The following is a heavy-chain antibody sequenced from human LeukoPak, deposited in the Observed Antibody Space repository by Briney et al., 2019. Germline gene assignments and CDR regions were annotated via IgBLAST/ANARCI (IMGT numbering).Heavy chain of an antibody. V-gene: IGHV4-39*01. CDR2: IYYSGNT. Sequence: SETLSLTCTVSGGSISSSSYYWGWIRQPPGKGLEWIGSIYYSGNTYYNPSLKSRVTISVDTSKNQFPLKLSSVTAADTAVYYWVRRTSRYYMDVWGKGTTVTVSS. CDR1: GGSISSSSYY. J-gene: IGHJ6*03. CDR3: VRRTSRYYMDV. D-gene: IGHD2-2*01.